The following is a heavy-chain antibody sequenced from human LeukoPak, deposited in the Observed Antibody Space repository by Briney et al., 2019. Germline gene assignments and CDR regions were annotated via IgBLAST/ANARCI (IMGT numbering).Heavy chain of an antibody. Sequence: GASVKVSCKASGYTFTSYAMNWVRQAPGQRLEWMGWINAGNGNTKYSQKFQGRVTITRDTSASTAYMELSSLRSEDTAVYYCARGKLRYFDWCDYWGQGTLVTVSS. CDR3: ARGKLRYFDWCDY. D-gene: IGHD3-9*01. J-gene: IGHJ4*02. CDR1: GYTFTSYA. CDR2: INAGNGNT. V-gene: IGHV1-3*01.